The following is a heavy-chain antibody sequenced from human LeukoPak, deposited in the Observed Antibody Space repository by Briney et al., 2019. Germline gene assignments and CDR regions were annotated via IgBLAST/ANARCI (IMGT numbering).Heavy chain of an antibody. CDR1: GGSFSGYY. Sequence: KPSETLSLTCAVYGGSFSGYYWSWVRQPPGKGLEWIGEINHSGSTNYNPSLKSRVTISVDTSKNQFSLKLNSVTAADTAVYYCARQDYYDSSGPSFDFDYWGQGTLVTVSS. J-gene: IGHJ4*02. CDR3: ARQDYYDSSGPSFDFDY. CDR2: INHSGST. D-gene: IGHD3-22*01. V-gene: IGHV4-34*01.